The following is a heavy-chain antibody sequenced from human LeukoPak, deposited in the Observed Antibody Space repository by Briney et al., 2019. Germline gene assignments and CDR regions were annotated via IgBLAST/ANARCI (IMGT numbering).Heavy chain of an antibody. D-gene: IGHD5-12*01. CDR3: AKGVATAPA. CDR2: ISYDGSNT. CDR1: GFTFSSFG. V-gene: IGHV3-30*18. Sequence: GGSLRLSCAASGFTFSSFGMPWVRQAPGKGLEWVALISYDGSNTYYADSVKGRFTISRDNSKNTLYLQMNSLRAEDTAVYYCAKGVATAPAWGQGTLVTVSS. J-gene: IGHJ4*02.